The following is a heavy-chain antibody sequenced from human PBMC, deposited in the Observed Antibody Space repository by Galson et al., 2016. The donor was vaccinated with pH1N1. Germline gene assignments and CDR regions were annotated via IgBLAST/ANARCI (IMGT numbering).Heavy chain of an antibody. D-gene: IGHD4-17*01. CDR2: WYN. V-gene: IGHV6-1*01. Sequence: WYNDYAVSVKSPITINPDTSKNQFSLQLNSVTPEDTAVYYCARASLGDYVGYFDYWGQGTLVTVSS. CDR3: ARASLGDYVGYFDY. J-gene: IGHJ4*02.